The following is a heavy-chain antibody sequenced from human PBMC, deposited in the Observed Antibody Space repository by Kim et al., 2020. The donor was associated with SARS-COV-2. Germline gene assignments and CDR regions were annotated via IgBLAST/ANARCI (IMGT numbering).Heavy chain of an antibody. D-gene: IGHD6-13*01. CDR3: AKDRIAAAGTDDY. J-gene: IGHJ4*02. V-gene: IGHV3-23*01. Sequence: YAASVKGRFTISRDNSKNTLYLQVNSLRVEDTAVYYCAKDRIAAAGTDDYWGQGTLVTVSS.